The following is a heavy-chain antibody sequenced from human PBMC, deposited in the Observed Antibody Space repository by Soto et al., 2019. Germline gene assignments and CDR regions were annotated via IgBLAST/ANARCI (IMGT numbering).Heavy chain of an antibody. V-gene: IGHV1-8*01. CDR3: ARRFCTSCYPYYYYGMDV. Sequence: GASVKVSCKASGYTFTSYDINWVRQATGQGLEWMGWMNPNSGNTGYAQKFQGRVTMTRNTPISTAYMELSSLRSEDTAVYYCARRFCTSCYPYYYYGMDVWGQGTTVTVSS. D-gene: IGHD2-2*01. CDR2: MNPNSGNT. J-gene: IGHJ6*02. CDR1: GYTFTSYD.